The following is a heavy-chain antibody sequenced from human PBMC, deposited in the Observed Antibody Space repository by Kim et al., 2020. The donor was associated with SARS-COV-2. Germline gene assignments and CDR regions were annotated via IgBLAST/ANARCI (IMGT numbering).Heavy chain of an antibody. D-gene: IGHD2-2*01. CDR3: ARGGCSSTYCMDV. V-gene: IGHV1-2*02. J-gene: IGHJ6*02. Sequence: AQKFQGRVTRPRDTSVSTAYMELSRLRSDDTAVYYCARGGCSSTYCMDVWGQGTTVTVSS.